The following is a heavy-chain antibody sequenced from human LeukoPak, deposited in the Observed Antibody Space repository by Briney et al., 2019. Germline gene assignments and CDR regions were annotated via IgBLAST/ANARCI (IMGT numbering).Heavy chain of an antibody. V-gene: IGHV1-69*05. CDR1: GGTFSSYA. D-gene: IGHD1-26*01. J-gene: IGHJ4*02. Sequence: ASVKVSCKASGGTFSSYAISWVRQAPGQGLEWMGGIIPIFGTANYAQKFQGRVTITRDTSASTAYMELSSLRSEDTAVYYCASGAEVGATDFDYWGQGTLVTVSS. CDR3: ASGAEVGATDFDY. CDR2: IIPIFGTA.